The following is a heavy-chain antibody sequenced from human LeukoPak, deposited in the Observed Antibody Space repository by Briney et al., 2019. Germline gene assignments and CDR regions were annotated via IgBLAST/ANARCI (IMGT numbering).Heavy chain of an antibody. CDR2: ISGSGANT. Sequence: PGGSLRLSCADSGFSFSSSAMAWVRQAPGKGLEWVSSISGSGANTYYADSVKGRLTISRDNSKNTLYLQMNSLRAEDTAVYYCAKRSGGTTDWGQGTLVTVSS. D-gene: IGHD3-10*01. V-gene: IGHV3-23*01. CDR1: GFSFSSSA. J-gene: IGHJ4*02. CDR3: AKRSGGTTD.